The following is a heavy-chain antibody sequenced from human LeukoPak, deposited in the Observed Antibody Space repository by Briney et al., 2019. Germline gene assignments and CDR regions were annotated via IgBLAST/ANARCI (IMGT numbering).Heavy chain of an antibody. D-gene: IGHD2-2*01. Sequence: PGGSLRLSCAASGFTFDDYAMHWVRQAPGKGLEWVSSISSSSSYIYYADSVKGRFTISRDNAKNSLYLQMNSLRAEDTAVYYCARSVQGQYQLLSNYYGMDVWGQGTTVTVSS. V-gene: IGHV3-21*01. CDR3: ARSVQGQYQLLSNYYGMDV. CDR2: ISSSSSYI. J-gene: IGHJ6*02. CDR1: GFTFDDYA.